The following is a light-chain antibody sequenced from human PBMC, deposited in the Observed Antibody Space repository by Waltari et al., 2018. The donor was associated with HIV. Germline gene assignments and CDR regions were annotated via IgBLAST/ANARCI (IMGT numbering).Light chain of an antibody. J-gene: IGLJ3*02. V-gene: IGLV3-21*04. Sequence: YVLPQPPSVSEAPGKTARITCGGSDIGSKSVHWYQQKPGQAPVQVIYYDNDRPSGIPERFSGSNSGNTATLTIGRVEAGDEADYFCQVWDSETDHWVFGGGTKLTVL. CDR1: DIGSKS. CDR2: YDN. CDR3: QVWDSETDHWV.